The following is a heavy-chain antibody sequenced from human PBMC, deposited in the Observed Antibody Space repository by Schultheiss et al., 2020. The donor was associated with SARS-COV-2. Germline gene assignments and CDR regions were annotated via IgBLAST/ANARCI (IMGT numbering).Heavy chain of an antibody. Sequence: SCAASGFTFSNAWMNWVRQAPGKGLEWVGRIKSKTDGGTTDYAAPVKGRFTISRDDSKNTLYLQMNSLKTEDTAVYYCSGVPAAIPYYYYMDVWGKGTTVTVSS. D-gene: IGHD2-2*01. V-gene: IGHV3-15*01. J-gene: IGHJ6*03. CDR1: GFTFSNAW. CDR2: IKSKTDGGTT. CDR3: SGVPAAIPYYYYMDV.